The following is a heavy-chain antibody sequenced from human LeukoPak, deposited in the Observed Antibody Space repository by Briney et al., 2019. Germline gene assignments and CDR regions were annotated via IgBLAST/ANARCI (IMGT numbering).Heavy chain of an antibody. D-gene: IGHD5-24*01. Sequence: SETLSLTCTVYGGSFRGYYWSWIRQPPGKGLEWIGEINHSGSTNYNPSLKSRVTLSVDTSKNQFSLKLTSVTAADTAVYYCARLYLPATRFDYWGQGTLVTVSS. V-gene: IGHV4-34*01. CDR1: GGSFRGYY. J-gene: IGHJ4*02. CDR3: ARLYLPATRFDY. CDR2: INHSGST.